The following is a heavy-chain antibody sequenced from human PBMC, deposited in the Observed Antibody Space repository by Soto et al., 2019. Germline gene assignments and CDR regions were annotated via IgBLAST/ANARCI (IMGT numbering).Heavy chain of an antibody. J-gene: IGHJ6*02. CDR2: IYYSGST. CDR1: GGSISSSSYY. CDR3: ARERGEMATIRDYYYGMDV. V-gene: IGHV4-39*01. D-gene: IGHD5-12*01. Sequence: SATLSLTCTVSGGSISSSSYYWGWIRQPPGKGLEWIGSIYYSGSTYYNPSLKSRVTISVDTSKNQFSLKLSSVTAADTAVYYCARERGEMATIRDYYYGMDVWGQGTTVTVSS.